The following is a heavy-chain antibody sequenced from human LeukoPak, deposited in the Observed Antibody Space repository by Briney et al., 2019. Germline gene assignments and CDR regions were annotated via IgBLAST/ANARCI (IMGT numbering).Heavy chain of an antibody. V-gene: IGHV3-21*01. J-gene: IGHJ3*02. D-gene: IGHD2-8*01. CDR2: ISSSSSYI. CDR3: ARLRVYARFGAFDI. CDR1: GFTFSSYS. Sequence: GGSLRLSCAASGFTFSSYSMNWVRQAPGKGLEWVSSISSSSSYIYYADSVKGRFTISRDNAKNSLYLQMNSLRAEDTAVYYCARLRVYARFGAFDIWGQGTMATVSS.